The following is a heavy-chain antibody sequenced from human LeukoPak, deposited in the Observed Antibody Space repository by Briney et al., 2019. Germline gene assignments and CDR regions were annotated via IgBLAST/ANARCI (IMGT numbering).Heavy chain of an antibody. V-gene: IGHV4-31*03. J-gene: IGHJ3*02. CDR1: GDSISSGGYY. Sequence: SQTLSLTCTVSGDSISSGGYYWSWICQHPGKGLEWIGHIYNSGSTYYNPSLASRVTISPDTSKNQFSLNLRSVTAADTAVYYCARDKATTIRGVVTQDTFDIWGQGTMVTVSS. CDR2: IYNSGST. D-gene: IGHD3-10*01. CDR3: ARDKATTIRGVVTQDTFDI.